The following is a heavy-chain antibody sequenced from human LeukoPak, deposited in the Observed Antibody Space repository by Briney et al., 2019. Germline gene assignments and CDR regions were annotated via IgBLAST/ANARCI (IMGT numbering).Heavy chain of an antibody. V-gene: IGHV3-23*01. CDR3: AKEACGGDCYWNFDY. J-gene: IGHJ4*02. D-gene: IGHD2-21*02. CDR1: GFPFSSYA. Sequence: GGSLRLSCSASGFPFSSYAMHWVRQAPGKGLEYVSAISGRGGRTFSADSVKGRFAISRDNSKTVLYLQMNSLRAEDTAIYYCAKEACGGDCYWNFDYWGQGTLVTVSS. CDR2: ISGRGGRT.